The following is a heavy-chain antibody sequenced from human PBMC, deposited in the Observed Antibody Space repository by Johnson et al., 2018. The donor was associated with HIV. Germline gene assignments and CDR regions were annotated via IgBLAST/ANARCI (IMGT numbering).Heavy chain of an antibody. CDR3: ARSKDCSVGTCPDAFDI. CDR1: GFTFSSYG. Sequence: MQLVESGGGVVQPGMSLRLSCAASGFTFSSYGMHWVRQITGKRLEWVSGIDTAGNTFYADSVQGRFTTSRDNAKNSLYLQMNSLRAEDTAVYYCARSKDCSVGTCPDAFDIWGQGTLVMVSS. D-gene: IGHD2-15*01. J-gene: IGHJ3*02. V-gene: IGHV3-13*01. CDR2: IDTAGNT.